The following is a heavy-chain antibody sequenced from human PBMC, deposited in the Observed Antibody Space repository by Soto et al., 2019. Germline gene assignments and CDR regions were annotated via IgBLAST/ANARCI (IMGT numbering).Heavy chain of an antibody. CDR2: INPNSGGT. CDR1: GYTFTGYY. D-gene: IGHD6-13*01. Sequence: ASVKVSCKASGYTFTGYYMHWVRQAPGQGLEWMGWINPNSGGTNYAQKFQGWVTMTRDTSISTAYMELSRLRSDDTAVYYCARGVLAAAGPNWFDPWGQGTRVTVSS. V-gene: IGHV1-2*04. J-gene: IGHJ5*02. CDR3: ARGVLAAAGPNWFDP.